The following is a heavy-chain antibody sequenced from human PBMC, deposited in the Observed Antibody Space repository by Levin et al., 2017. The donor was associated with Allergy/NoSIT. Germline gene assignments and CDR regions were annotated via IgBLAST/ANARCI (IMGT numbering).Heavy chain of an antibody. CDR1: GFTFRDYY. CDR3: ARGPLAAAGHY. CDR2: ISGTSSAI. D-gene: IGHD6-13*01. J-gene: IGHJ4*01. V-gene: IGHV3-11*05. Sequence: LSLTCAASGFTFRDYYMSWIRQAPGKGLELVSYISGTSSAIIYADSVKGRFTISRDNAQNSLYLQMNSLRAEDTAVYFCARGPLAAAGHYWGHGPLVTVAS.